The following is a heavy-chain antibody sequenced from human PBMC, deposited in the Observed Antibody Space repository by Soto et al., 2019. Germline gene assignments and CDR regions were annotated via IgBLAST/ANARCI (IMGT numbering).Heavy chain of an antibody. CDR2: ISYNGTNK. D-gene: IGHD1-20*01. J-gene: IGHJ5*02. CDR3: ARTALRRPITASGDFDP. Sequence: QVQLVESGGGMVQPGRSLRLSCAASKFTFSSYSMHWVRQAPGKGLEWVAVISYNGTNKFYADSVKGRFTISRDNSKSILYLQMNSLRAEDTAVYYCARTALRRPITASGDFDPWGQGNLVIVSS. CDR1: KFTFSSYS. V-gene: IGHV3-30-3*01.